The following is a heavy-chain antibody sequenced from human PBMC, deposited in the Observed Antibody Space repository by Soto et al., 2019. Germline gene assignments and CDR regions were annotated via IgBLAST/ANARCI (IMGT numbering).Heavy chain of an antibody. Sequence: GGSLRLSCAASGFTFSSYAMSWVRQAPGKGLEWVSAISGSGGSTYYADSVKGRFTISRDNSKNTLYLQMNSLRAEDTAVYYCAKELKMGSYSSSSLDDWGPGTRVTVSS. V-gene: IGHV3-23*01. CDR1: GFTFSSYA. CDR3: AKELKMGSYSSSSLDD. D-gene: IGHD6-6*01. CDR2: ISGSGGST. J-gene: IGHJ4*02.